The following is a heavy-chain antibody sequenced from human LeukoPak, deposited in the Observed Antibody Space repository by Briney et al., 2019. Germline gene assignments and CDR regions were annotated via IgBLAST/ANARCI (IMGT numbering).Heavy chain of an antibody. CDR2: INPSGGSA. CDR3: ARDNVYENSGFFYGGFDV. J-gene: IGHJ3*01. V-gene: IGHV1-46*01. D-gene: IGHD3-22*01. Sequence: ASVKVSCKASGYTFTSYYMHWVRQAPGQGLEWMGIINPSGGSANYAQKFQGRVTMTRDTSTSTLYMELSSLTSEDTAVYYCARDNVYENSGFFYGGFDVWGQGTMVVVS. CDR1: GYTFTSYY.